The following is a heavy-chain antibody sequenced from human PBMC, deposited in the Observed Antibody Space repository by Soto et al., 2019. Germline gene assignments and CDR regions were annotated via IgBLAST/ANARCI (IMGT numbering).Heavy chain of an antibody. CDR3: ARVLLGGYDYYYGMYV. V-gene: IGHV3-53*01. CDR2: IYSGGST. J-gene: IGHJ6*02. CDR1: GFTVSRNY. D-gene: IGHD3-10*01. Sequence: GGSLRLSCAASGFTVSRNYMSWVRQAPGKGLEWVSVIYSGGSTYYADSVKGRFTISRDNSKNTLYLQMNSLRAEDTAVYYCARVLLGGYDYYYGMYVWGQGTTVTVSS.